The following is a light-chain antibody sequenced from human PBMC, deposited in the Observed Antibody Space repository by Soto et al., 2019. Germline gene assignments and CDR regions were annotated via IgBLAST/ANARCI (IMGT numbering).Light chain of an antibody. CDR3: QQYARSPGIT. CDR2: GAS. V-gene: IGKV3-20*01. J-gene: IGKJ5*01. CDR1: QSVSSSY. Sequence: ETVLYQSLGTLSLPPAERATLSCRAIQSVSSSYLAWYQQKPGQAPRLLIYGASTRATGIPARFSGSGSGTEFTLTICSLQSEEFAIYYCQQYARSPGITFCQGTRLEI.